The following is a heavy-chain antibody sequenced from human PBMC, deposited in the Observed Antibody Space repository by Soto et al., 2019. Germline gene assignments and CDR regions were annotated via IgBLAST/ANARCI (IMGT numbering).Heavy chain of an antibody. J-gene: IGHJ4*02. Sequence: PGGSLRLSCAASGFTFSSYAMSWVRQAPGKGLEWVSAISGSGGSTYYADSVKGRFTISRDNSKNTLYLQMNSLRAEDTAVYYCAKDFGYCSGGSCYPTSLVDYWGQGTLVTVSS. CDR3: AKDFGYCSGGSCYPTSLVDY. D-gene: IGHD2-15*01. V-gene: IGHV3-23*01. CDR1: GFTFSSYA. CDR2: ISGSGGST.